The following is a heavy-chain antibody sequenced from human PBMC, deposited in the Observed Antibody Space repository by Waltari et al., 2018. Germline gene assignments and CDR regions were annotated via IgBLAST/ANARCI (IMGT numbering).Heavy chain of an antibody. CDR2: IYYSGST. V-gene: IGHV4-39*07. J-gene: IGHJ4*02. D-gene: IGHD3-3*01. CDR3: ARANRADTYDFWSGYRPQAPSYYFDY. CDR1: GGSISSSSYS. Sequence: QLQLQESGPGLVKPSETLSLTCTVSGGSISSSSYSWGCIRQPPGQGLEWIGSIYYSGSTYYNPSLKSRVTISVDTSKNQFSLKLSSVTAADTAVYYCARANRADTYDFWSGYRPQAPSYYFDYWGQGTLVTVSS.